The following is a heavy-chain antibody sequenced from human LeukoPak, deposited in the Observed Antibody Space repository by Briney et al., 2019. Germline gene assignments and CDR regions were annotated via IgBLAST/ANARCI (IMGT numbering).Heavy chain of an antibody. CDR3: AKGAGYSYVFDFDY. Sequence: GGSLRLSCAASGFTVSSNYMSWVRQAPGKGLEWVSVICSGGSTYYADSVKGRFTISRDNSKNTLYLQMNSLRAEDTAVYYCAKGAGYSYVFDFDYGGRETLFPVSS. CDR2: ICSGGST. D-gene: IGHD5-18*01. J-gene: IGHJ4*02. V-gene: IGHV3-66*01. CDR1: GFTVSSNY.